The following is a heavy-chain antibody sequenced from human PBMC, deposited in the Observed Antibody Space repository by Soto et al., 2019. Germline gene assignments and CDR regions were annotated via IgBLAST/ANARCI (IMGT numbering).Heavy chain of an antibody. D-gene: IGHD6-13*01. Sequence: QVPLVQSGAEVKKPGASVKVSCKAPGYTFPSYGITWVRQAPGQGLEWMGWISAYNGNTNYAQKLQGRVTMTTDTSTSTAYMELRSLRSDDTAVYYCARDRIAAAGEEVDYWGQGTLVTVSS. CDR3: ARDRIAAAGEEVDY. J-gene: IGHJ4*02. V-gene: IGHV1-18*01. CDR2: ISAYNGNT. CDR1: GYTFPSYG.